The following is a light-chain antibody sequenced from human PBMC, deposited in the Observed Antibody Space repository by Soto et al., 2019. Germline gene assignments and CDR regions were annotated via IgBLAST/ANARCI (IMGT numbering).Light chain of an antibody. J-gene: IGKJ4*02. CDR3: QHYDTYSP. CDR1: QIISNR. Sequence: DIQMTQSPSTLSASVGDRVTITCRASQIISNRLAWYQQKPGTAPKLLIYKTSSLESGVPARFSGSGSGTEFTLTISSLQPDDFATYFCQHYDTYSPFGGGTKVEIK. V-gene: IGKV1-5*03. CDR2: KTS.